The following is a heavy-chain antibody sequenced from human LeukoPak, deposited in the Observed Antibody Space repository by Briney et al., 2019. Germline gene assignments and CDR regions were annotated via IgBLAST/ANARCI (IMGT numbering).Heavy chain of an antibody. Sequence: SETLSLTCTVSGGSISSSSYYWGWIRQPPGKGLEWIGSIYYSGSTYYNPSLKSRVTISVDTSKNQFSLKLSSVTAADTAVYYWAKTTGPTSDNRSAVNLLDYWGQGTLVTVSS. D-gene: IGHD1-14*01. CDR1: GGSISSSSYY. J-gene: IGHJ4*02. V-gene: IGHV4-39*07. CDR2: IYYSGST. CDR3: AKTTGPTSDNRSAVNLLDY.